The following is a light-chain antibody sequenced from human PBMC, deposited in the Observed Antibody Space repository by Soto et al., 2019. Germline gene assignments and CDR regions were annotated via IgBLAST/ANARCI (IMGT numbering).Light chain of an antibody. V-gene: IGKV1-12*01. CDR2: GAS. J-gene: IGKJ5*01. Sequence: EIQMTQTPSSVSASVGDRVTITCGASQGISTWLAWYQQKAGKAPNLLIYGASNLHSGVPSRFSGSGSGTNFTLTISSLQPEDFATYYCQQANSFPITFGQGTRLEIK. CDR1: QGISTW. CDR3: QQANSFPIT.